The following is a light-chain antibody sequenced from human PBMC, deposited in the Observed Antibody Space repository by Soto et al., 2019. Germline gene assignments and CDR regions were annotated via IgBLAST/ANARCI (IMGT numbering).Light chain of an antibody. CDR1: QSVSSDF. J-gene: IGKJ3*01. CDR3: QQYGKSRFF. V-gene: IGKV3-20*01. Sequence: EIVLTQSPGTLSLSPGERATLSCRASQSVSSDFLAWYQQKPGQAPRLLIYGASSRATGIPDRFSGSGSGKDFPLTISRLELKDFAVYYCQQYGKSRFFFGPGTKVDIK. CDR2: GAS.